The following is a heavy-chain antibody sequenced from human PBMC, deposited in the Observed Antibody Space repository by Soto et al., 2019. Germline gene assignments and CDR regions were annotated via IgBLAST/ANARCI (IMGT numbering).Heavy chain of an antibody. CDR2: INHSGST. J-gene: IGHJ4*02. V-gene: IGHV4-34*01. D-gene: IGHD3-16*02. CDR3: ARGPYDYVWGSYRYVAHFDY. CDR1: GGSFSGYY. Sequence: ETLSLTCAVYGGSFSGYYWSWIRQPPGKGLEWIGEINHSGSTNYNPSLKSRVTISVDTSKNQFSLKLSSVTAADTAVYYCARGPYDYVWGSYRYVAHFDYWGQGTLVTVSS.